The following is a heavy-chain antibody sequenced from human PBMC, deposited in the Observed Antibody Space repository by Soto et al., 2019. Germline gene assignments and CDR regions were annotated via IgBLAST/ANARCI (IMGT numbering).Heavy chain of an antibody. J-gene: IGHJ5*02. D-gene: IGHD3-9*01. V-gene: IGHV1-3*01. CDR2: INAGNGNT. Sequence: ASVKVACKASGYTFTSYAMHWVRQAPGQRLEWTGWINAGNGNTKYSQKFQGRVTITRDTSASTAYMELSSLRSEDTAVYYCARSRADSLTGYSLNWGEPSGQGTLVTVSS. CDR1: GYTFTSYA. CDR3: ARSRADSLTGYSLNWGEP.